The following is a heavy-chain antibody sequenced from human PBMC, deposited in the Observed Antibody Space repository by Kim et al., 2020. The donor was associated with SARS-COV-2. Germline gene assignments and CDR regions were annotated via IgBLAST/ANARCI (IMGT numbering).Heavy chain of an antibody. CDR1: GGSISSSSYY. Sequence: SETLSLTCTVSGGSISSSSYYWGWIRQPPGKGLEWIGSIYYSGSTYSNPSLNSRVTISVDTSKNQFSLKLSSVTAADTAVYYCARQYYDFWSGATNYYYMDVWGKGTTVTVSS. D-gene: IGHD3-3*01. J-gene: IGHJ6*03. CDR2: IYYSGST. CDR3: ARQYYDFWSGATNYYYMDV. V-gene: IGHV4-39*01.